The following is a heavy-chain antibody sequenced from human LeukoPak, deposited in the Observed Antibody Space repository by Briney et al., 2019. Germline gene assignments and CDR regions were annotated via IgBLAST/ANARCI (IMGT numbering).Heavy chain of an antibody. CDR3: ATSGWYFVFYY. D-gene: IGHD6-19*01. CDR2: ISYDGSNK. V-gene: IGHV3-30*03. J-gene: IGHJ4*02. CDR1: GFTFSSYG. Sequence: GRSLRLSCAASGFTFSSYGMHWVRQAPGKGLERVAVISYDGSNKYYADSVKGRFTISRDNSKNTLYLQMNSLRAEDTAVYYCATSGWYFVFYYWGQGTLVTVSS.